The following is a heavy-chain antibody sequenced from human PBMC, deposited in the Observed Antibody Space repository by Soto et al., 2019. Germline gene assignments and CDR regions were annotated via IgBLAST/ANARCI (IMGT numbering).Heavy chain of an antibody. CDR3: ARSEPYSGSYFYFDY. V-gene: IGHV4-31*03. CDR2: IYYSGST. J-gene: IGHJ4*02. D-gene: IGHD1-26*01. Sequence: QVQLQESGPGLVKPSQTLSLTCTVSGGSISSGGYYWSWIRQHPGKGLEWIGYIYYSGSTYYNPSLKSRVTISVETSKNQFSLKLSSVTAADTAVYYCARSEPYSGSYFYFDYWGQGTLVTVSS. CDR1: GGSISSGGYY.